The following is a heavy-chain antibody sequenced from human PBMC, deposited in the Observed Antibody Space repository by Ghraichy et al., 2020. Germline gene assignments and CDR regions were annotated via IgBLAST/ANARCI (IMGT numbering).Heavy chain of an antibody. CDR2: IVPFLNIA. Sequence: SVKVSCKAAGGSISSYTFSWVRQAPGQGLEWMGRIVPFLNIATYAQKFQGKVKITADKSTSTSYLELSSLTSEDTAIYYCARDKPVEVTAALALWGQGTLVTVSA. CDR3: ARDKPVEVTAALAL. D-gene: IGHD2-21*02. V-gene: IGHV1-69*04. CDR1: GGSISSYT. J-gene: IGHJ4*02.